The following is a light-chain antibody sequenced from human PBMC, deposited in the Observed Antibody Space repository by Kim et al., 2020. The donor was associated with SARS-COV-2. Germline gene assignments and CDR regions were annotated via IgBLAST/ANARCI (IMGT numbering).Light chain of an antibody. CDR2: YHSDSNK. CDR3: GTWHSNSKTRV. V-gene: IGLV5-52*01. Sequence: MLGSGFSVGDFWIRWNQPKPGNPTRYILYYHSDSNKGQGSGVPRRFSGANDASANAGILRISGLQPEDEAVYYCGTWHSNSKTRVFGGGTQLTVL. J-gene: IGLJ2*01. CDR1: SGFSVGDFW.